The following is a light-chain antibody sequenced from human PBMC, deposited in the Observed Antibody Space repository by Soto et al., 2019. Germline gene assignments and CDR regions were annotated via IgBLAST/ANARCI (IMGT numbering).Light chain of an antibody. CDR3: MQALQTPA. CDR1: QSLLHSNGYNY. CDR2: LGS. Sequence: DIVMTQSPLSLPVTPGEPASISCRSSQSLLHSNGYNYLDWYLQKPGQSPQLLIHLGSNRASGVPDGFSGSGSGTDFTLKISRVEAEDVGVYYCMQALQTPAFGGGTKVEIK. V-gene: IGKV2-28*01. J-gene: IGKJ4*01.